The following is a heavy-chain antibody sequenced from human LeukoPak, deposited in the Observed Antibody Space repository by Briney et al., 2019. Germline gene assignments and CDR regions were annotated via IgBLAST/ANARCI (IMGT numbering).Heavy chain of an antibody. CDR3: ASYFVGNGGRGY. CDR1: GDSINGGNSH. Sequence: SETLSLTCTVSGDSINGGNSHWTWIRQPPGKGLEWLGSVYDSWNNYYNPSLESRITMSVDTSKNQYSLELSSVIAADMAVYYCASYFVGNGGRGYWGQGALVTVSS. V-gene: IGHV4-30-4*01. J-gene: IGHJ4*02. D-gene: IGHD3-10*02. CDR2: VYDSWNN.